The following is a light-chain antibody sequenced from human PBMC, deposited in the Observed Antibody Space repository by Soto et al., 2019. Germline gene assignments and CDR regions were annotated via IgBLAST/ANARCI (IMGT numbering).Light chain of an antibody. CDR1: QSVTNN. CDR2: RAS. J-gene: IGKJ1*01. CDR3: QQYNHWPGT. V-gene: IGKV3D-15*01. Sequence: EIVMTQSPVTLSVSPGEKATFSCRASQSVTNNLAWYQQTPGQAPRLLIYRASTRATGVPVRFSGSGSGTQFTLTISRLQSEDSAVYFCQQYNHWPGTFGQGTKVEIK.